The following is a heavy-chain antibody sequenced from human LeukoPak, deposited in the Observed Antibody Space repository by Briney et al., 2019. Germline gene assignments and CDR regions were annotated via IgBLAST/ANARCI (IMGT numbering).Heavy chain of an antibody. Sequence: GGSLRLSCAASGFTFTSYWTNWVRQVPGKGLEWVAIVKQNGSEKYYVDSVKGRFTISRDNAKSSLYLQMNSLRAEDTAVYYCARKGNAFDVWGQGTMVTVSS. J-gene: IGHJ3*01. CDR2: VKQNGSEK. CDR3: ARKGNAFDV. CDR1: GFTFTSYW. V-gene: IGHV3-7*01.